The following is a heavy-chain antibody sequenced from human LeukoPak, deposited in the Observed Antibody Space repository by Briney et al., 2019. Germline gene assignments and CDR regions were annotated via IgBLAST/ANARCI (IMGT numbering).Heavy chain of an antibody. J-gene: IGHJ4*02. Sequence: GGSLRLSCAASGFTFSSFGMHWVRHAPGKGLEWVAVISYDASNKDYADSVKGRFTISRDNSKNTLYLQMNSVRAEDTAVYYCAKDSAKKYDDYWGQGTLVTVSS. V-gene: IGHV3-30*18. CDR2: ISYDASNK. CDR3: AKDSAKKYDDY. D-gene: IGHD2/OR15-2a*01. CDR1: GFTFSSFG.